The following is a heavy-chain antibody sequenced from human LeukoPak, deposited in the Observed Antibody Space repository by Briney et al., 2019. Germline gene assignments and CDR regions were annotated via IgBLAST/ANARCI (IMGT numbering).Heavy chain of an antibody. CDR3: ARADPLYGDYDY. Sequence: PGGSLRLSCAASGFTFSSYSMNWVRQAPGKGLEWVSSISSSSSYIYYADSVKGRFTISRDNAKNSLYLQMNSLRAEDTAVYYCARADPLYGDYDYWGQGTLVTVSS. J-gene: IGHJ4*02. CDR2: ISSSSSYI. V-gene: IGHV3-21*01. D-gene: IGHD4-17*01. CDR1: GFTFSSYS.